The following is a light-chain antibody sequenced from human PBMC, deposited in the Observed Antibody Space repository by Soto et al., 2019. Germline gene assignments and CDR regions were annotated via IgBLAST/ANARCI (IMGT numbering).Light chain of an antibody. Sequence: QSALTQPRSVSGSPGQSVTISCTGTSSDVGGYIYVSWYQQYPAKAPKVMIYDVSRRPSGVPDRFSGSKSGNTASLTISGLQAEDAAGYYCCSYAGNKTVVFGGGTKVTVL. J-gene: IGLJ3*02. CDR3: CSYAGNKTVV. CDR1: SSDVGGYIY. V-gene: IGLV2-11*01. CDR2: DVS.